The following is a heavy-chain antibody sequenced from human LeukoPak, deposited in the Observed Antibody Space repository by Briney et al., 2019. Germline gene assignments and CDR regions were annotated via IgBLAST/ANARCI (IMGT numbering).Heavy chain of an antibody. J-gene: IGHJ4*02. CDR2: IKQDGSEK. D-gene: IGHD5-18*01. CDR1: GFTFSSYW. CDR3: ARGLIQLSHQFDY. Sequence: GGSLRLSCAASGFTFSSYWMSWVRQAPGKGLEWVANIKQDGSEKYYVDSVKGRFTRSRDNAKNSLYLKRNSLRAEDMAVYDCARGLIQLSHQFDYWGQGTMVTVSS. V-gene: IGHV3-7*01.